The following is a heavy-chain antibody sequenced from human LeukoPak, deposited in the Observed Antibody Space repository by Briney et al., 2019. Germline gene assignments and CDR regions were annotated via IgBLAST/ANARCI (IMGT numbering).Heavy chain of an antibody. V-gene: IGHV1-2*02. CDR1: GYTFTGYY. CDR2: INPNSGGT. Sequence: GASVKVSCKASGYTFTGYYMHWVRQAPGQGLEWMGWINPNSGGTNYAQKFQGRVTMTRDTSISTAYMELSRLRSDDTAVYYCARVGPIGLQARAYDYWGQGTLVTVSS. J-gene: IGHJ4*02. CDR3: ARVGPIGLQARAYDY. D-gene: IGHD5-24*01.